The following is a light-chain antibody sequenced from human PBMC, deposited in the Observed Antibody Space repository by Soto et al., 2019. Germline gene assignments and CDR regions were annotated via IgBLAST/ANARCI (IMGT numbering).Light chain of an antibody. CDR3: QQYGSSSWT. V-gene: IGKV3-20*01. CDR2: DAS. Sequence: EIVLTQSPGTLSLSPGERATLSCRASQSVSNNYLAWYQQKPGQAPRLLIYDASNRATGIPARFSGSGSGTDFTLTISSLEPEDFAVYYCQQYGSSSWTFGQGTKVDI. J-gene: IGKJ1*01. CDR1: QSVSNNY.